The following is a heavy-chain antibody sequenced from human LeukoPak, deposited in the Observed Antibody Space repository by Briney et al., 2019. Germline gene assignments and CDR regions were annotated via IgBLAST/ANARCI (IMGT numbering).Heavy chain of an antibody. CDR3: ARDKRVGDINFDY. Sequence: GGSLRLSCAASGFTFTRFNMNWVRQAPGKGLELVSSITTSGTYIYYADSVKGRFTISRDNAKNSLYLQMNSLRAEDTAVYYCARDKRVGDINFDYWGQGTLVTVSS. J-gene: IGHJ4*02. CDR2: ITTSGTYI. D-gene: IGHD1-26*01. V-gene: IGHV3-21*01. CDR1: GFTFTRFN.